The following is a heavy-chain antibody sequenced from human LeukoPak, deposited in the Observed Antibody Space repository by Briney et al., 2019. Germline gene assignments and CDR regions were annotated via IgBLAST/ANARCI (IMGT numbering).Heavy chain of an antibody. J-gene: IGHJ4*02. CDR3: AKGYYDFWSGALDY. CDR1: GFTFSSYG. D-gene: IGHD3-3*01. V-gene: IGHV3-33*06. Sequence: GGSLRLSCAASGFTFSSYGMHWVRQAPGKGLEWVAVIWYDGSNKYYADSVKGRFTISRDSSKNTLYLQMNSLRAEDTAVYYCAKGYYDFWSGALDYWGQGTLVTVSS. CDR2: IWYDGSNK.